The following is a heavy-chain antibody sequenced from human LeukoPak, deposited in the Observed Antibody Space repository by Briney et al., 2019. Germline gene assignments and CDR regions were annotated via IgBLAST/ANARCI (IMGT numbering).Heavy chain of an antibody. D-gene: IGHD6-13*01. CDR2: MNPNSGNT. CDR3: ARAPYESWYHNYYYYNYMDV. Sequence: GASVKVSCKASGYTFTSYDINRVRQATGQGLEWMGWMNPNSGNTGYAQKFQGRVTITRNTSISTAYMELSSLRSEDTAVYYCARAPYESWYHNYYYYNYMDVWGKGTTVTVSS. CDR1: GYTFTSYD. V-gene: IGHV1-8*03. J-gene: IGHJ6*03.